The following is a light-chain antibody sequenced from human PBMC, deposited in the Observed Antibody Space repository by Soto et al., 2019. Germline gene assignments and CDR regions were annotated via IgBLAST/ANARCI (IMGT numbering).Light chain of an antibody. CDR3: QQYDNLFT. CDR2: DAS. J-gene: IGKJ3*01. CDR1: QDIGNY. Sequence: DIQMTQSPSSLSASVGDRVTITCQASQDIGNYLNWYQQKPGKAPKLLISDASNLEVGVPLRFSGSGSGTHFTVTISSLQPEDIGTYYCQQYDNLFTFGPGTKVDIK. V-gene: IGKV1-33*01.